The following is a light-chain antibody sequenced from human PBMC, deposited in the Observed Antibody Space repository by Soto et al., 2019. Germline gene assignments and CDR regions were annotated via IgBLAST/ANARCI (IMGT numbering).Light chain of an antibody. CDR3: QQYGSSSWT. Sequence: EIVLTQSPGTLSLSPGERATLSCRARQSVSRSYLAWYQQKPGQAPRLLIYGASSRATGIPDRFRGSGSETDFTLTMSRLEPEDVAVYYCQQYGSSSWTFGQGTKGEIK. J-gene: IGKJ1*01. CDR2: GAS. V-gene: IGKV3-20*01. CDR1: QSVSRSY.